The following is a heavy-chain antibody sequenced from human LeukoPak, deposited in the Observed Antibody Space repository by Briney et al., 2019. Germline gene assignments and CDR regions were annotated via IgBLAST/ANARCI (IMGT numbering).Heavy chain of an antibody. Sequence: GGCVRLSCAASGFSFSGYGLHWDRQAPGKGLEWVAVIWYDGTNKYYAESVKGRFTISRDNSNNTLYLHMNSLRDEDTAVYYCARSTYYYDSSGYLNPSFFDYWGRGNLGTVSS. V-gene: IGHV3-33*01. CDR1: GFSFSGYG. J-gene: IGHJ4*02. CDR3: ARSTYYYDSSGYLNPSFFDY. D-gene: IGHD3-22*01. CDR2: IWYDGTNK.